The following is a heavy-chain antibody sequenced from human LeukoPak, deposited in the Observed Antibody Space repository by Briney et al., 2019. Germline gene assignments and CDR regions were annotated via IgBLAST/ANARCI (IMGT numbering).Heavy chain of an antibody. CDR1: GGSISTYY. CDR2: IYGSGST. Sequence: SETLSLTRTVSGGSISTYYWSWIRQSAGRGLEWIGRIYGSGSTNYNPSLKTRVTMSVDTSKNQFSLKLSSLTAADTAVYYCARDRGYDFWSGYYTGVVGTGQNWFDPWGQGTLVTVSS. D-gene: IGHD3-3*01. J-gene: IGHJ5*02. CDR3: ARDRGYDFWSGYYTGVVGTGQNWFDP. V-gene: IGHV4-4*07.